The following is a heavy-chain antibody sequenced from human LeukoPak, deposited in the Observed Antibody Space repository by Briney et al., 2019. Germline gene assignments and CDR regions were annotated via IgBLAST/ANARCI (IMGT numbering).Heavy chain of an antibody. CDR1: GGSISSSSYY. V-gene: IGHV4-39*07. D-gene: IGHD4-17*01. CDR3: ARDQEGTTSAYSSSGMDV. Sequence: PSETLSLTCTVSGGSISSSSYYWGWIRQPPGKGLEWIGSIYYSGSTYYNPSLKRRVTISVDTSKNQLSLKLSSVTAADTAVCYCARDQEGTTSAYSSSGMDVWGQGTTVTVSS. CDR2: IYYSGST. J-gene: IGHJ6*02.